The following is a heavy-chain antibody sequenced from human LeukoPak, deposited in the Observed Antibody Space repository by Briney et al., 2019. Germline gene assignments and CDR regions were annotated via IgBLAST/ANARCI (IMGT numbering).Heavy chain of an antibody. J-gene: IGHJ4*02. V-gene: IGHV3-23*01. Sequence: GGSLRLSCAASGFTFSSYGMSWVRQAPGKGLEWVSAISGSGGSTYYADSVKGRFTISRDNSKNTLYLQMNSLRAEDTAVYYCAKMIWGFGTSALDYWGQGTLVTVSS. CDR2: ISGSGGST. D-gene: IGHD3-10*01. CDR3: AKMIWGFGTSALDY. CDR1: GFTFSSYG.